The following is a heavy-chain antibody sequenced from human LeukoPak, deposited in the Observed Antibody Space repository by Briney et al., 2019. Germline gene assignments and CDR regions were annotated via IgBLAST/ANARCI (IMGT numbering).Heavy chain of an antibody. CDR1: GYSFTSYW. Sequence: GESLKISCKGSGYSFTSYWIGWVRQMPGKGLEWMGIIYPGDSDTRYSPSFQGQVTISADKSISTAYLQWSSLKASDTDMYYCARRGAAAGLILDYWGQGTLVTVSS. V-gene: IGHV5-51*01. CDR2: IYPGDSDT. D-gene: IGHD6-13*01. CDR3: ARRGAAAGLILDY. J-gene: IGHJ4*02.